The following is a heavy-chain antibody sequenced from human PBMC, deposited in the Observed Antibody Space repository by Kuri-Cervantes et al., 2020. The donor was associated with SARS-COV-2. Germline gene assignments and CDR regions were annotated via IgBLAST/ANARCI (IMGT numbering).Heavy chain of an antibody. CDR2: IYPNSGGT. CDR1: GYTFTSYG. D-gene: IGHD5-24*01. CDR3: ARVSGIDGDV. V-gene: IGHV1-2*02. Sequence: ASVKVSCKASGYTFTSYGISWVRQAPGQGLEWMGWIYPNSGGTNYAQKFQGRVTMTRDTSISTAYMELSRLRSDDTAVYYCARVSGIDGDVWGKGTTVTVSS. J-gene: IGHJ6*04.